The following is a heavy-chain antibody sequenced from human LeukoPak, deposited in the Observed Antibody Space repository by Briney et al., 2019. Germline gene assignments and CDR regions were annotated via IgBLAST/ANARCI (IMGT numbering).Heavy chain of an antibody. CDR2: ISTSGGST. J-gene: IGHJ4*02. Sequence: GGSLRLSCAASGFTFSSYAMSWVRQAPGKGLEWVSGISTSGGSTSYADSVKGWFTISRDNPRNTLYMQMNSLRDEDTAVYYCAIMHRYYDGSGYWVQWGQGTQVTVSS. V-gene: IGHV3-23*01. CDR3: AIMHRYYDGSGYWVQ. D-gene: IGHD3-22*01. CDR1: GFTFSSYA.